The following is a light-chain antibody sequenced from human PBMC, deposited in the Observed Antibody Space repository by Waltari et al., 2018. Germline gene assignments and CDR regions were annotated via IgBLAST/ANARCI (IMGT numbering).Light chain of an antibody. J-gene: IGKJ2*01. CDR1: QSISTY. CDR3: QQSYDTPYT. CDR2: AAS. V-gene: IGKV1-39*01. Sequence: DIQMTQSPSSLSASVGDRVTITCRASQSISTYLNWYQQKPGKAPKLLIYAASSLQSGVPSRFSGSGSETEFTLTISSLQPEDFATYNCQQSYDTPYTFGQGTKLEIK.